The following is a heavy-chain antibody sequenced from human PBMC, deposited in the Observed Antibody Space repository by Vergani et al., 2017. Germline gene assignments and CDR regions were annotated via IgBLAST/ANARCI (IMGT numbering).Heavy chain of an antibody. D-gene: IGHD6-19*01. Sequence: QLQLQESGPGLVKPSATLSLTCSVSGASIRSSNYYWGWIRQPPGKGLEWIASIYYSRSNYYNPSLKSRVTISVDTSKNQFSLKLSSGTAADTAVDFCVRHSTVEWLVKLGWIDPWGQGILVTVSS. CDR2: IYYSRSN. CDR3: VRHSTVEWLVKLGWIDP. V-gene: IGHV4-39*01. J-gene: IGHJ5*02. CDR1: GASIRSSNYY.